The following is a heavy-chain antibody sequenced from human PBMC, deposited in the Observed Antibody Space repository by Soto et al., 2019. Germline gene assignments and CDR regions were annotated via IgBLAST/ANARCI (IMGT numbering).Heavy chain of an antibody. CDR1: GFTFSSYG. CDR3: ARDYYDSSGYWAEVDY. V-gene: IGHV3-33*01. CDR2: IWYDGSNK. D-gene: IGHD3-22*01. J-gene: IGHJ4*02. Sequence: QVQLVESGGGVVQPGRSLRLSCAASGFTFSSYGMHWVRQAPGKGLVWVAVIWYDGSNKYYADSVKGRFTISRDNSKNTLYLQMNSLMAEDTAVYYCARDYYDSSGYWAEVDYWGQGTLVTVSS.